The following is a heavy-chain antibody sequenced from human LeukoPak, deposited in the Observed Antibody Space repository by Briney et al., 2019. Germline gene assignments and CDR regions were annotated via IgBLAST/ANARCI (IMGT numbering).Heavy chain of an antibody. CDR2: IYYSGST. J-gene: IGHJ4*02. Sequence: SETLSLTCTVSGGSMSSHYWSWIRQPPGKGLEWIGYIYYSGSTKYNPSLKSQVTISVDTSKNQFSLKLSSVTAADTAVYYCARGARAGYNLEPFDYWGQGTLVTVSS. CDR3: ARGARAGYNLEPFDY. V-gene: IGHV4-59*08. CDR1: GGSMSSHY. D-gene: IGHD5-24*01.